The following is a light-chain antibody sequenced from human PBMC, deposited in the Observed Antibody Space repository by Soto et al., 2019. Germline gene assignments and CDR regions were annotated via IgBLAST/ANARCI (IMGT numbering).Light chain of an antibody. CDR2: YAS. Sequence: EMVMTQSPATLSVSPGERATLSCRASQNLSRNLAWYQQQPGQAPRLLIFYASTRATGIPARFSGSGSGTDFTRTISSLQSEDFAVYYCQQYAKWPHTFGQGTKLEIK. CDR3: QQYAKWPHT. V-gene: IGKV3-15*01. J-gene: IGKJ2*01. CDR1: QNLSRN.